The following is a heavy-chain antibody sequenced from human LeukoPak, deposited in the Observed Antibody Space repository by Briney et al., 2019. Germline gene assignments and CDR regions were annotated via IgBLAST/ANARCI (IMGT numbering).Heavy chain of an antibody. CDR3: ARDVPFGY. V-gene: IGHV3-30-3*01. CDR1: GFTFSSYA. Sequence: PGGSLRLSCAASGFTFSSYAMHWVRQAPGKGLEWVAVISYDGSNKYYADSVKGRFTISRDNSKNTLYLQMNSLRAEDTAVYYCARDVPFGYWGQGTLVTVSS. D-gene: IGHD6-6*01. J-gene: IGHJ4*02. CDR2: ISYDGSNK.